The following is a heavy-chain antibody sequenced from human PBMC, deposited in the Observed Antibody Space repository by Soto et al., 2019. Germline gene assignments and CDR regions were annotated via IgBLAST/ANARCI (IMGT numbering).Heavy chain of an antibody. D-gene: IGHD3-16*01. CDR1: GFSLTTRGVG. V-gene: IGHV2-5*01. Sequence: QITLKESGPTLVKPTQTLTLTCTFSGFSLTTRGVGVGWIRQPPGKALECLALIYWHDDKRYSPSLQSRLSITNDTSKNQVGLTMIHVDPVDTATYDSAHIPNYYQYDWFDPWGQGTLVSVSS. J-gene: IGHJ5*02. CDR3: AHIPNYYQYDWFDP. CDR2: IYWHDDK.